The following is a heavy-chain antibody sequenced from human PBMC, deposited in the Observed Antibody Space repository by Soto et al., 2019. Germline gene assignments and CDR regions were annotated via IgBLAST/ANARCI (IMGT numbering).Heavy chain of an antibody. CDR2: MNPNSGNT. Sequence: ASGKVSCKASGYTFTSYDINWVRQATGQGLEWMGWMNPNSGNTGYAQKFQGRVTMTRNTSISTAYMELSSLRSEDTAVYYCARGWYSSGWYDPYYYVMDVSGQGTTVTVSS. V-gene: IGHV1-8*01. CDR1: GYTFTSYD. J-gene: IGHJ6*02. D-gene: IGHD6-19*01. CDR3: ARGWYSSGWYDPYYYVMDV.